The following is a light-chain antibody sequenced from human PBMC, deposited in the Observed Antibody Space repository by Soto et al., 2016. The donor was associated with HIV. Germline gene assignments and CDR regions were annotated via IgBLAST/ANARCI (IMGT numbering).Light chain of an antibody. Sequence: SYEPTQPPSVSVAPGKTARITCGGDNVGTQSVHWHQQRPGQAPVLVVFDDSDRPSGIPDRFSGSKSGNTATLTINRVDAGDEADYYCQVWDRRSDHVVFGGGTKLSVL. J-gene: IGLJ3*02. CDR1: NVGTQS. V-gene: IGLV3-21*03. CDR3: QVWDRRSDHVV. CDR2: DDS.